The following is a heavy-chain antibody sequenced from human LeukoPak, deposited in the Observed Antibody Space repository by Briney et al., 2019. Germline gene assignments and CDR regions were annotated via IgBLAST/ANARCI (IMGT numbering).Heavy chain of an antibody. CDR3: ARASKTGDLWY. J-gene: IGHJ4*02. V-gene: IGHV4-4*07. CDR2: IYISGSI. Sequence: SETLSLTCTVSGGSISNYYWSWIQQPAGKGLEWIGRIYISGSINYNPSLKSRLTMSGDTSKNQISLKLKSVTAADTAVYYCARASKTGDLWYWGQGTLVTVSS. CDR1: GGSISNYY. D-gene: IGHD7-27*01.